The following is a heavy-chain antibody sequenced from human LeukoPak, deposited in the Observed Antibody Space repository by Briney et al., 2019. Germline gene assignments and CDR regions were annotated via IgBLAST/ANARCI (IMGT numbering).Heavy chain of an antibody. V-gene: IGHV1-18*01. Sequence: ASVKVSCKASGYTFTNYGLNWVRQAPGQGLEWMGWISAYNGNTNYAQKFQGRVTITTDTSTSTAYMELTSLRSDDTAVYYCARDRVGTLDYWGQGTLVTVSS. CDR3: ARDRVGTLDY. J-gene: IGHJ4*02. CDR2: ISAYNGNT. D-gene: IGHD2-21*02. CDR1: GYTFTNYG.